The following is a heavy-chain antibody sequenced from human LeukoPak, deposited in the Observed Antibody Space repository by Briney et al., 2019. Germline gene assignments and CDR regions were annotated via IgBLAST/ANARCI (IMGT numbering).Heavy chain of an antibody. CDR1: GGIFIIYA. Sequence: GSSVKVFCRASGGIFIIYAISWVRQAPGQGLEWMGGIIPIFGTANYAQKFQGKVTITADESTSTAYMELSSLRSEDTVVYYCAREGYGGNAVIFDYWGQGTLVTVSS. CDR3: AREGYGGNAVIFDY. V-gene: IGHV1-69*01. D-gene: IGHD4-23*01. J-gene: IGHJ4*02. CDR2: IIPIFGTA.